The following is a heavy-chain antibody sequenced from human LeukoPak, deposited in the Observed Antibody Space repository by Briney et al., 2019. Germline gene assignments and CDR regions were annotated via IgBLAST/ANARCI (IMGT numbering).Heavy chain of an antibody. CDR3: ARDGLGYCSGGSCPPPQNWFDP. J-gene: IGHJ5*02. CDR2: IIPIFGTA. CDR1: GGTFSSYA. Sequence: SVKVSCKASGGTFSSYAISWVQQAPGQGLEWVGGIIPIFGTANYAQKFQGRVTITTDESTSTAYMELSSLRSEDTAVYYCARDGLGYCSGGSCPPPQNWFDPGGQGTLVTVSS. V-gene: IGHV1-69*05. D-gene: IGHD2-15*01.